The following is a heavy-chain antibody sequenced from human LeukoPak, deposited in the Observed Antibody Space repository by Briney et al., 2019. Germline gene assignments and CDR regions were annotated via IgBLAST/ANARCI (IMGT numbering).Heavy chain of an antibody. Sequence: GESLKISCKGSGYSFTNYWIGWVRQMPGKVLEWMGIIYPGDSDTRYSPSFQGQVTISADKSISTAYLQWSSLKASDTAMYYCASGGYCSGGSCSHAFDIWGQGTMVTVSS. D-gene: IGHD2-15*01. CDR3: ASGGYCSGGSCSHAFDI. V-gene: IGHV5-51*01. CDR2: IYPGDSDT. J-gene: IGHJ3*02. CDR1: GYSFTNYW.